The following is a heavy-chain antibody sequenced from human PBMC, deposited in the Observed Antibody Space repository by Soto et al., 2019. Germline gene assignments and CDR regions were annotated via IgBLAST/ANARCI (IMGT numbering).Heavy chain of an antibody. J-gene: IGHJ4*02. Sequence: QVQLVESGGGVVQPGRSLRLSCAASGFTFSYYGMHWVRQAPGKGLEWMAVMSYDGTTEYYADSVRGRFTVSRDNSKNTLYLQMNSLRAEDTDVYYCAKVRGEYQLLAGFDYWGQGTLVTVSS. V-gene: IGHV3-30*18. CDR3: AKVRGEYQLLAGFDY. CDR1: GFTFSYYG. D-gene: IGHD2-2*01. CDR2: MSYDGTTE.